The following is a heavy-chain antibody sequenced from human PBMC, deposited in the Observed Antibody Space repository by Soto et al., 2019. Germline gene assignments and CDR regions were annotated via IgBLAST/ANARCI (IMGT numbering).Heavy chain of an antibody. D-gene: IGHD2-8*01. J-gene: IGHJ4*02. CDR1: GFTFNNYA. V-gene: IGHV3-74*01. CDR2: INSDGSST. Sequence: GGSLRLSCAASGFTFNNYAMNWVRQAPGKGLVWVSRINSDGSSTSYADSVKGRFTISRDNAKNTLYLQMNSLRAEDTAVYYCARGDIVLMVYAIFFDYWGQGTLVTVSS. CDR3: ARGDIVLMVYAIFFDY.